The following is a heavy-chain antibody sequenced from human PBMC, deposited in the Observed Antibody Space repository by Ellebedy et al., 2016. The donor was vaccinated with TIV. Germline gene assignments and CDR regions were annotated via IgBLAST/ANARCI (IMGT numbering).Heavy chain of an antibody. CDR1: GFTLSGYY. J-gene: IGHJ4*02. CDR2: INTDGSSS. V-gene: IGHV3-74*01. CDR3: ARESVRYFDWDS. D-gene: IGHD3-9*01. Sequence: GESLKISCVASGFTLSGYYMHWVRQVPGTGLVWVARINTDGSSSNYADSVEGRFTISRDNAKKTLYLEMSGPRVEDTAVYYCARESVRYFDWDSWGQGTLVTV.